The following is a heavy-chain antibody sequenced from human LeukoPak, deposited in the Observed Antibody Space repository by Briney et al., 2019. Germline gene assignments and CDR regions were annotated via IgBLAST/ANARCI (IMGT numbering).Heavy chain of an antibody. CDR2: ISAYNGNT. D-gene: IGHD5-18*01. J-gene: IGHJ4*02. Sequence: ASVKVSCKASGYTFTSYGISWVRQAPGQGLEWMGWISAYNGNTNYAQKLRGRVTMTTDTSTSTAYMELRSLRSDDTAVYYCARNSGYSYAKIIPGGYWGQGTLVTVSS. V-gene: IGHV1-18*01. CDR1: GYTFTSYG. CDR3: ARNSGYSYAKIIPGGY.